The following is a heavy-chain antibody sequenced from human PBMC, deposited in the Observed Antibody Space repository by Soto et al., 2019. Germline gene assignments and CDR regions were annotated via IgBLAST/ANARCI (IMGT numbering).Heavy chain of an antibody. V-gene: IGHV5-10-1*01. J-gene: IGHJ3*02. CDR1: RHSFTSYW. CDR3: ARPPRVGQASDAFDI. Sequence: GESLEISFKVSRHSFTSYWIRCVRQMPGKGLEWMGRIDPSDSYTNYNPSFQGHVTISADKSISSAYLQWSSLKASDTAMYYCARPPRVGQASDAFDIWGQGTMVTVSS. D-gene: IGHD1-26*01. CDR2: IDPSDSYT.